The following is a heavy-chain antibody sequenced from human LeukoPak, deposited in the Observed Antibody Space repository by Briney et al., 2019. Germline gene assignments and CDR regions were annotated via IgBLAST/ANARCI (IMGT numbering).Heavy chain of an antibody. V-gene: IGHV1-69*05. J-gene: IGHJ4*02. D-gene: IGHD4-11*01. CDR3: ARDSDYSNYGYFY. CDR1: GGTFSSYA. CDR2: IIPIFGTA. Sequence: SVKVSCKASGGTFSSYAISWVRQAPGQGLEWMGGIIPIFGTANYAQKLQGRVTITTDESTSTAYMELSSLRSEDTAVYYCARDSDYSNYGYFYWGQGTLVTVSS.